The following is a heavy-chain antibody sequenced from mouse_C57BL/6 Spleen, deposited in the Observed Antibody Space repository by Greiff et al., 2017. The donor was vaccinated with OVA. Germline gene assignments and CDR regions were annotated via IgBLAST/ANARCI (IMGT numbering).Heavy chain of an antibody. D-gene: IGHD1-1*01. CDR1: GFTFSSYA. V-gene: IGHV5-9-1*02. CDR3: TREDYYGRGFAY. J-gene: IGHJ3*01. CDR2: ISSGGDYI. Sequence: EVKLMESGEGLVKPGGSLKLSCAASGFTFSSYAMSWVRQTQEKRLEWVAYISSGGDYIYYADTVKGRFTISRDNARNTLYLQMSSLKSEDTAMYYCTREDYYGRGFAYWGQGTLVTVSA.